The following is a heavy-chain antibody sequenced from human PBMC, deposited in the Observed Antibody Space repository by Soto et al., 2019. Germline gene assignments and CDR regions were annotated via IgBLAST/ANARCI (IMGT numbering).Heavy chain of an antibody. CDR3: ARFDCSGGSCYPEDYYYYGMDV. J-gene: IGHJ6*02. D-gene: IGHD2-15*01. V-gene: IGHV5-51*01. CDR1: GYSFTSYW. CDR2: IYPGDSDT. Sequence: GESLKISCKGSGYSFTSYWIGWVRQMPGKGLEWMGIIYPGDSDTRYSPSFQGQVTISADKSISTAYLQWSSLKASDTAMYYCARFDCSGGSCYPEDYYYYGMDVWGQGTTVTVSS.